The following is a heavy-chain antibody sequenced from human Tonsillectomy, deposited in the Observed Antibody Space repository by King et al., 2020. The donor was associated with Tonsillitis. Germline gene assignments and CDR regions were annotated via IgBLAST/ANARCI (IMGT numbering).Heavy chain of an antibody. D-gene: IGHD6-13*01. CDR1: GYTFTGYY. CDR3: ARGGSSSSLNYYYGMDV. J-gene: IGHJ6*02. CDR2: INPNSGGT. Sequence: VQLVESGAEVKKPGASMKVSCKASGYTFTGYYMHWVRQAPGQGLEWMGWINPNSGGTNYAQKFQGRVTMTRDTSISTAYMELSRLRSDDTAVYYCARGGSSSSLNYYYGMDVWGQGTTVTVSS. V-gene: IGHV1-2*02.